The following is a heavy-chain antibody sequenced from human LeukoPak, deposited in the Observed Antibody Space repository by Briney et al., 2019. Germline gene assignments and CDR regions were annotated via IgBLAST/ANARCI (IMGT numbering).Heavy chain of an antibody. D-gene: IGHD2-15*01. J-gene: IGHJ4*02. CDR1: GFTFSSYA. Sequence: PGGSLRLSCAASGFTFSSYAMHWVRQAPGKGLEWVAVISYDGSNKYYADSVKGRFTISRDNSKNTLYLQMNSLRAEDTAVYYCAKLGYCSGGSCYRSFSFWGQGTLVTVSS. V-gene: IGHV3-30*04. CDR3: AKLGYCSGGSCYRSFSF. CDR2: ISYDGSNK.